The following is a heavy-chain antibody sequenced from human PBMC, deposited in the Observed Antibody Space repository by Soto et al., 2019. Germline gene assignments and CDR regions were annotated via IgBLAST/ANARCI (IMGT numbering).Heavy chain of an antibody. CDR1: GASIISCDYY. J-gene: IGHJ4*02. V-gene: IGHV4-30-4*01. CDR2: IYFSEST. CDR3: ARGNVVAIDY. D-gene: IGHD2-21*01. Sequence: PSETLSLTCNVSGASIISCDYYWSWIRQPPGKGLEWIGYIYFSESTSYNPSLKSRVTISGDKSKNQFSLKLSSVTAADTAVYYCARGNVVAIDYWGQGTLVTVSS.